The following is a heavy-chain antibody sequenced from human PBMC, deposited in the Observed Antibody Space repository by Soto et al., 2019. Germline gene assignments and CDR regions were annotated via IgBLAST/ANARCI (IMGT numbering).Heavy chain of an antibody. D-gene: IGHD3-3*01. CDR2: ISYDGSNK. CDR1: GFTFSSYA. J-gene: IGHJ4*02. CDR3: AREMGTSFGVVPSFYFDY. Sequence: GGSLRLSCAASGFTFSSYAMHWVRQAPGKGLEWVAVISYDGSNKYYADSVKGRFTISRDNSKNTLYLQMNSLRAEDTAVYYCAREMGTSFGVVPSFYFDYWGQGTLVTVSS. V-gene: IGHV3-30-3*01.